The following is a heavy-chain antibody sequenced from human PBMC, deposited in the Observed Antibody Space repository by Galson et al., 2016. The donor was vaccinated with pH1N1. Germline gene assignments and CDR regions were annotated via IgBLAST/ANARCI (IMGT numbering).Heavy chain of an antibody. CDR1: GCTFSICG. J-gene: IGHJ5*02. CDR3: ARHGGCGYYYSRWHH. V-gene: IGHV3-23*01. CDR2: ISGVGDST. Sequence: SLRLSCAVSGCTFSICGMSCLRQAPGTGLEWISAISGVGDSTYHEDSAQGRFTISRDNSKNTMNLQMSSLSAEDTAVYYCARHGGCGYYYSRWHHWGQGTLVTVSS. D-gene: IGHD3-3*01.